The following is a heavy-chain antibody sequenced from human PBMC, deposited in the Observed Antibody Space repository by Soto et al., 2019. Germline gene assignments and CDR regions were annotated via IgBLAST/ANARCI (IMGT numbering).Heavy chain of an antibody. CDR1: GFTFNNYA. CDR3: ARDQSPYGMDV. CDR2: ISGSGATT. Sequence: GGSLRLSCAASGFTFNNYAMTWVRQAPGKGLEWVSGISGSGATTSYADSVKGRFTVSRDNSKNTLYLQMNSLRAEDTAVYYCARDQSPYGMDVWGQGTMVTVSS. V-gene: IGHV3-23*01. J-gene: IGHJ6*02.